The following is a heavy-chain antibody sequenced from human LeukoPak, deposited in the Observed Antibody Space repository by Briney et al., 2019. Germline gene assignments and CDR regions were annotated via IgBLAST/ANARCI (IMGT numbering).Heavy chain of an antibody. Sequence: SETLSLTCTVSGGSLSSSSYYWGWIRQPPGTGLEWIGSIFYSGSTHYNPSLKSRVTISVDTSRNQFSLNLTSVTAADTAVYYCAKTSNIVVVTAIGIDYWGQGTLVTVSS. J-gene: IGHJ4*02. CDR1: GGSLSSSSYY. V-gene: IGHV4-39*01. CDR3: AKTSNIVVVTAIGIDY. CDR2: IFYSGST. D-gene: IGHD2-21*02.